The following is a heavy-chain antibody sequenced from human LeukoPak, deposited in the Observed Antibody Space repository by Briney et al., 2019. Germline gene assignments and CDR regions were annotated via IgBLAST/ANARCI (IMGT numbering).Heavy chain of an antibody. CDR3: AKDGLRGYGDYVGYWFDP. CDR2: IRYDGSNK. D-gene: IGHD4-17*01. J-gene: IGHJ5*02. Sequence: GGSPRLSCAASGFTFSSYGMHWVRQAPGKGLEWVAFIRYDGSNKYYADSVKGRFTISRDNSKNTLYLQMNSLRAEDTAVYYCAKDGLRGYGDYVGYWFDPWGQGTLVTVSS. V-gene: IGHV3-30*02. CDR1: GFTFSSYG.